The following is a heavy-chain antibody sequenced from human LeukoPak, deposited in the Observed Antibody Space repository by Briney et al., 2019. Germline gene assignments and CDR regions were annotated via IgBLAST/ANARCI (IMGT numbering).Heavy chain of an antibody. D-gene: IGHD3-22*01. CDR1: GFTFSSYG. CDR2: ISSDGSSK. CDR3: AREGTTIVVALDY. J-gene: IGHJ4*02. Sequence: GGSLRLSCAASGFTFSSYGMHWVRQAPGKGLEWVAVISSDGSSKYYADSVKGRFTISRDNSKNTLYLQMKSLRAEDTAVYYCAREGTTIVVALDYWGQGTLVTVSS. V-gene: IGHV3-30*19.